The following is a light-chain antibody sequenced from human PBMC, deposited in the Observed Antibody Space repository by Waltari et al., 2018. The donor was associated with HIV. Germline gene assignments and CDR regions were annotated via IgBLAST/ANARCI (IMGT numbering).Light chain of an antibody. CDR1: HIGTKS. CDR2: DDI. J-gene: IGLJ3*02. Sequence: SYVLTQPPSVSGAPGQTAKITCAGNHIGTKSDHWYQQKPGTAPVLVVYDDIARPSGIPERFSGSNSGNTATLTISRVEAGDEADYYCQVWDSSSDHWVFGGGTKLTVL. CDR3: QVWDSSSDHWV. V-gene: IGLV3-21*02.